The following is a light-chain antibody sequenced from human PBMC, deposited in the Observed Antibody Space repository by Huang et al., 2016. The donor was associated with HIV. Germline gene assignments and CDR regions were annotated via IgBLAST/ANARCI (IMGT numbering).Light chain of an antibody. J-gene: IGKJ1*01. V-gene: IGKV1-NL1*01. CDR2: ATS. CDR3: QQYHTIPWT. Sequence: DIQMTQSPSSLSASVGDRVTITCWSTQGIGNSLAWYQQKPGKAPRLLLYATSRLESGVPSRFSGSGSGTHYTMTINTLQPEDIGSYYCQQYHTIPWTFGQGTKVEVK. CDR1: QGIGNS.